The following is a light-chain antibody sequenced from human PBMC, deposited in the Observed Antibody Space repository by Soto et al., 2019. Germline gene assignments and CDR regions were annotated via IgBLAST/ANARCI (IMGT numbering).Light chain of an antibody. V-gene: IGKV3-15*01. Sequence: EIVMTQSPATLSVSPGERATLSCRASQSVSSNLAWYQQKPGQAPRLLMYGASTRATGIPDRFSDSGSGTEFTLTISSLQSEDFVVYYCQQHNNWPPWTFGQGTKVEIK. CDR1: QSVSSN. J-gene: IGKJ1*01. CDR2: GAS. CDR3: QQHNNWPPWT.